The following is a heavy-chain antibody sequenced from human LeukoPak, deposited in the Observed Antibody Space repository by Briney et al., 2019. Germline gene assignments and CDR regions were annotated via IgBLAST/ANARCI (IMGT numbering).Heavy chain of an antibody. CDR2: IYYSGST. J-gene: IGHJ4*02. CDR3: ARQLWFGESYFDY. Sequence: SETLSLTCTVPGGSISSSSYSWGWIRQPPGKGLEWIGSIYYSGSTYYNPSLKSRVTISVDTSKNQFSLKLSSVTAADTAVYYCARQLWFGESYFDYWGQGTLVTVSS. V-gene: IGHV4-39*01. D-gene: IGHD3-10*01. CDR1: GGSISSSSYS.